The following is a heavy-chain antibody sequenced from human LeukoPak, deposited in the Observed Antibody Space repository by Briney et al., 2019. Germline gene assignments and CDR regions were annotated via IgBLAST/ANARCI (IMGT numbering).Heavy chain of an antibody. J-gene: IGHJ4*01. Sequence: ASVKVSCKASGYTFHSYDINWVRQATGQGLEWMGWMHPNSGNTGYPQKFQGRVTMTRDTSISTAYMELSSLRSEDTGVYYCARVYFDTSGHKINFDYWGHRTLVTVSS. CDR1: GYTFHSYD. CDR3: ARVYFDTSGHKINFDY. CDR2: MHPNSGNT. V-gene: IGHV1-8*01. D-gene: IGHD3-22*01.